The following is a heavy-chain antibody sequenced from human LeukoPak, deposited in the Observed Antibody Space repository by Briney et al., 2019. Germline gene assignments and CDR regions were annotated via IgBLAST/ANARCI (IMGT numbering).Heavy chain of an antibody. V-gene: IGHV3-74*01. CDR1: GFTFSSYW. D-gene: IGHD1-26*01. CDR2: ISSDGSST. J-gene: IGHJ4*02. CDR3: ARGYSGSYRVDY. Sequence: GGSLRLSCAASGFTFSSYWMHWVRQAPGRGLVWVSRISSDGSSTTYADSVKGRFTISRDNAKNTLYLQMNSLRAEDTAVYYCARGYSGSYRVDYWGQGTWSPSPQ.